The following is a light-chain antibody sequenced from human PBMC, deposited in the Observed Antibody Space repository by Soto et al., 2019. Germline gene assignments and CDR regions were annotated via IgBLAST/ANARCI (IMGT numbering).Light chain of an antibody. CDR2: NAS. Sequence: EIVLTQSPGTLSLSPGERATLSCRANQSVRTTYLAWYQQKPGQAPRLLIYNASNRTTGIPDRFSGSGSGTDFTLTINRLEPADFAVYFCQQYSSSQGWTFGQGTKVEIK. CDR1: QSVRTTY. CDR3: QQYSSSQGWT. V-gene: IGKV3-20*01. J-gene: IGKJ1*01.